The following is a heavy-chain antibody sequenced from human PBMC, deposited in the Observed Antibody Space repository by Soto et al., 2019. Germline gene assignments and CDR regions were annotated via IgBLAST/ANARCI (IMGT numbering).Heavy chain of an antibody. CDR1: GFTFSSYA. V-gene: IGHV3-23*01. CDR2: ISGCGGST. D-gene: IGHD3-22*01. CDR3: AEVGYPDYYDSSGFPYYFDY. J-gene: IGHJ4*02. Sequence: GGSLSLSCAASGFTFSSYAMSWVRQGPGKGPGWVSAISGCGGSTYYADSVKGRFTISRDNSKNTLYLKMNGMRAEDTAVYYCAEVGYPDYYDSSGFPYYFDYWGQGTLVTVSS.